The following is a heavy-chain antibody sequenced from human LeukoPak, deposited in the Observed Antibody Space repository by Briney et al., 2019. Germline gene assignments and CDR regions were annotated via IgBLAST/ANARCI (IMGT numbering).Heavy chain of an antibody. CDR1: GFTLSSYG. Sequence: GGSLRLSCAASGFTLSSYGMHWVREAPGTGLEWVTVISHDGSNKYYVDSVKGRFTISRDNSKNTLYLQMNSLRAEDTVVYYCAKDGLPYSGSRYYFDYWGQGTLVTVSS. J-gene: IGHJ4*02. D-gene: IGHD1-26*01. CDR3: AKDGLPYSGSRYYFDY. V-gene: IGHV3-30*18. CDR2: ISHDGSNK.